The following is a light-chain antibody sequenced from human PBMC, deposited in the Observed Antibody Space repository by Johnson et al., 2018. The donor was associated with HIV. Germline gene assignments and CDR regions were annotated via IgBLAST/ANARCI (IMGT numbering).Light chain of an antibody. V-gene: IGLV1-51*02. Sequence: QSVLTQPPSVSAAPGQRVNISCSGNSSNIENYFVSWYQQLPGAAPRLLIYENNKRPSGIPDRFSGSKSGTSATLGITGLQTGDEADYYCGTWDSSLSAYVFGTGTKVTVL. CDR1: SSNIENYF. CDR3: GTWDSSLSAYV. CDR2: ENN. J-gene: IGLJ1*01.